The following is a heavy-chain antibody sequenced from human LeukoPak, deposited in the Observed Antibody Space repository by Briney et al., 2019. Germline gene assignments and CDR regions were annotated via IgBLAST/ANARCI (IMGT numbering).Heavy chain of an antibody. D-gene: IGHD3-3*01. J-gene: IGHJ4*02. CDR3: ARQGDYDFWSGSDPLE. CDR1: GGSISSSSYY. CDR2: IYYSGST. V-gene: IGHV4-39*01. Sequence: SETLSLTCTVSGGSISSSSYYWGWIRQPPGKGLEWIGSIYYSGSTYYNPSLKSRVTISVDTSKNQFSLKLSSVTAADTAVYYRARQGDYDFWSGSDPLEWGQGTLVTVSS.